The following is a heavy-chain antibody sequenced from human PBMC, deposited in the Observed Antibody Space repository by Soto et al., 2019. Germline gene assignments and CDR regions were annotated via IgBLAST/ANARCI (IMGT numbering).Heavy chain of an antibody. Sequence: QVQVVQSGVEVRRPGSSVKVSCKASGDTFKNCVISWVRQAPGQGLEWMGGIIPLFGTTDFAQRFQGRLTITTDESTTTADMELSRLRSEDTATYYCAAELCFGKLSVVWGQGTTVIVSS. V-gene: IGHV1-69*01. CDR2: IIPLFGTT. CDR3: AAELCFGKLSVV. D-gene: IGHD3-10*01. J-gene: IGHJ6*02. CDR1: GDTFKNCV.